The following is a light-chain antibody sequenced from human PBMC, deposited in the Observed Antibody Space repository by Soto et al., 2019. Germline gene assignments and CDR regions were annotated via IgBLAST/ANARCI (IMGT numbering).Light chain of an antibody. Sequence: QSALTQPRLVSGSPGQSVTIPCAGTSSDVGAYNYVSWYQQHPGKAPKLMLYAVTKRPSGVSDRFSGSKSGNTASLTISGLQADDEADYYCCSYAGRFTWVFGGGTKLTVL. V-gene: IGLV2-11*01. J-gene: IGLJ3*02. CDR1: SSDVGAYNY. CDR2: AVT. CDR3: CSYAGRFTWV.